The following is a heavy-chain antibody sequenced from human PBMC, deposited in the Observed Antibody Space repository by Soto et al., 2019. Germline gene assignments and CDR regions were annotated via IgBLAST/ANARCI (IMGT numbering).Heavy chain of an antibody. CDR1: GGTFTNYA. J-gene: IGHJ6*02. CDR2: IIPIFGTP. D-gene: IGHD2-2*01. Sequence: QVQLVQSGAEVKKPGSSLKVSCKASGGTFTNYAFSWVRQAPGQGHEWMGGIIPIFGTPDYAQKFQGRVIITADESTRTVSMELNSLRSDDTAVYYCARERSVGYCITTTCPKPFYYYAMDVWGQGTTVTVSS. CDR3: ARERSVGYCITTTCPKPFYYYAMDV. V-gene: IGHV1-69*12.